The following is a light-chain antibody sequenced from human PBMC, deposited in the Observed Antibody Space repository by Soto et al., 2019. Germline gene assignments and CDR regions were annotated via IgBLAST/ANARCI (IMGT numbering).Light chain of an antibody. CDR2: DAS. CDR3: QQRSNWPPRFT. CDR1: LSVSSY. Sequence: EIVLTQSPATLSLSPGEIATLSCRASLSVSSYLAWYQQKPGQAPRLLIYDASNRATGIPARFSGSGSGTDFTLTISSLEPEDFAVYYCQQRSNWPPRFTFGPGTKVDIK. J-gene: IGKJ3*01. V-gene: IGKV3-11*01.